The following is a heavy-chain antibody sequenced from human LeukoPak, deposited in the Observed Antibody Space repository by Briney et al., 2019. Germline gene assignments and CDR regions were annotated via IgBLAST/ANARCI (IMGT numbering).Heavy chain of an antibody. J-gene: IGHJ4*02. CDR3: ARYDSSGYIDF. CDR2: IYPGDSDT. Sequence: GESLKISCKGSGYSFCSYLIGWGRQIAVKGLEWMGVIYPGDSDTRYSPSFQGQVAISADKSISTAYLQWSSLKASDTAMYYCARYDSSGYIDFWGQGTLVTVSS. D-gene: IGHD3-22*01. V-gene: IGHV5-51*03. CDR1: GYSFCSYL.